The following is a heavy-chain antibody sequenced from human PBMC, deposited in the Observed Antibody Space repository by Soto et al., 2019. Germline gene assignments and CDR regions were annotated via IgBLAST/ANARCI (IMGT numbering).Heavy chain of an antibody. CDR2: IVVGSGNT. V-gene: IGHV1-58*01. CDR1: GFTFTNSA. J-gene: IGHJ6*02. Sequence: SVKVSCKASGFTFTNSAVQWVRQARGQRLEWIGWIVVGSGNTNYAQKFQERVTITRDMSTSTAYMELSSLRSEDTAVYYCASQQLGPSYYYGMDVWGQ. D-gene: IGHD6-6*01. CDR3: ASQQLGPSYYYGMDV.